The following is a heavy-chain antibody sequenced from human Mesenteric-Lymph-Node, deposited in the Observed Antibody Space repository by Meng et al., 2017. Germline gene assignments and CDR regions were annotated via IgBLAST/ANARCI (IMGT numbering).Heavy chain of an antibody. CDR2: ISSSGSTI. J-gene: IGHJ6*02. CDR3: ARDQLLWFGELSEYYYGMDV. D-gene: IGHD3-10*01. V-gene: IGHV3-11*01. CDR1: GFTFSDYY. Sequence: GGSLRLSCAASGFTFSDYYMSWIRQAPGKGLEWVSYISSSGSTIYYADSVKGRFTISRDNAKNSLYLQMNSLRAEDTAVYYCARDQLLWFGELSEYYYGMDVWARGPS.